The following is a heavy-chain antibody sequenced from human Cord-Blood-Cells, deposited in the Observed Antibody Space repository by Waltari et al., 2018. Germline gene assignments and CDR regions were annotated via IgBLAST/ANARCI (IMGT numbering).Heavy chain of an antibody. V-gene: IGHV3-30*18. CDR2: ISYDGSNK. D-gene: IGHD4-17*01. Sequence: QVQLVESGGGVVQPGRSLRLSGAAPGFTFCLYGLHWVRQAPGKGLELVAVISYDGSNKYYADSVKGRFTISRDNSKNTLYLQMNSLRAEDTAVYYCAKGVGDYDEVFDYWGQGTLVTVSS. CDR1: GFTFCLYG. J-gene: IGHJ4*02. CDR3: AKGVGDYDEVFDY.